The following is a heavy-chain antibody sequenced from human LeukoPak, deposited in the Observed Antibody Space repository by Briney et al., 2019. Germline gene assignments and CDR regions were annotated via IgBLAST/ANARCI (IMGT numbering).Heavy chain of an antibody. D-gene: IGHD4-17*01. V-gene: IGHV3-21*01. CDR1: GFTFSSYS. J-gene: IGHJ2*01. CDR3: ARGTTVVLTRLWYFDL. Sequence: GGSLRLSCAASGFTFSSYSMTWVRQAPGKGLEWVSSISSSSSYIYYADSVKGRFTISRDNAKNSLYLQMNSLRAEDTAVYYCARGTTVVLTRLWYFDLWDRGTLVTVSS. CDR2: ISSSSSYI.